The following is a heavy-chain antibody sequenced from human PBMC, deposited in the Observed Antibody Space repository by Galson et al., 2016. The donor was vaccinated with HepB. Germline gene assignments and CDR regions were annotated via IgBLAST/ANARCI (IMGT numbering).Heavy chain of an antibody. Sequence: SVKVSCKVSGGTFSSYAISWVRQAPGQGPEWMGASVPMFRTRTYAQKFQGRVRITADESKSADYMELTSLRSEDTAVYYCVTDSRITGTNFHFDYWGHGTLVTVSS. CDR3: VTDSRITGTNFHFDY. D-gene: IGHD1-20*01. J-gene: IGHJ4*01. V-gene: IGHV1-69*13. CDR1: GGTFSSYA. CDR2: SVPMFRTR.